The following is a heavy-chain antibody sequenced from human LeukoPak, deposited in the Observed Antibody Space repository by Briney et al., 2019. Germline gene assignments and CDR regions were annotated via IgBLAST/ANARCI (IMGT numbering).Heavy chain of an antibody. CDR3: AREGGKYSSSWYDIRGLSGY. CDR1: GFTFSSYA. J-gene: IGHJ4*02. CDR2: ISYDGSNK. Sequence: GGSLRLSCAASGFTFSSYAMHWVRQAPGKGLEWVAVISYDGSNKYYADSVKGRFTISRDNSKNTLYLQMNSLRAEDTAVYYCAREGGKYSSSWYDIRGLSGYWGQGTLVTVSS. V-gene: IGHV3-30-3*01. D-gene: IGHD6-13*01.